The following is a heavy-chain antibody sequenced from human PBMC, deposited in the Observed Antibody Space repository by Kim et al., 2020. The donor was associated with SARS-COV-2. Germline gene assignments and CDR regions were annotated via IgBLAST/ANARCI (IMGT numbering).Heavy chain of an antibody. D-gene: IGHD3-10*01. Sequence: SGPTLVKPTQTLTLTCTFSGFSLSTSGVGVGWIRQPPGKALEWLALSYWDDDKRYSPSLKSRLTITKDTSKNQVVLTMTNMDPVDTATYYCAHRLGWFGGRAFDIWGQGTMVTVSS. V-gene: IGHV2-5*02. CDR3: AHRLGWFGGRAFDI. J-gene: IGHJ3*02. CDR1: GFSLSTSGVG. CDR2: SYWDDDK.